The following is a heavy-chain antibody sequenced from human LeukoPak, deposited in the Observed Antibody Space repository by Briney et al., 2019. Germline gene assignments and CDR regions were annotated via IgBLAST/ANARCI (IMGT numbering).Heavy chain of an antibody. V-gene: IGHV3-23*01. J-gene: IGHJ6*02. Sequence: GGSLRLSCAASGFTFSSYAMSWVRQAPGKGLEWVSAISGSGGSTYYADSVKGRFTISRDNSKNTLYLQMNSLRAEDTAVYYCAKVSHNSGSFYGMDVWGQGTTVTVSS. CDR3: AKVSHNSGSFYGMDV. CDR2: ISGSGGST. D-gene: IGHD3-10*01. CDR1: GFTFSSYA.